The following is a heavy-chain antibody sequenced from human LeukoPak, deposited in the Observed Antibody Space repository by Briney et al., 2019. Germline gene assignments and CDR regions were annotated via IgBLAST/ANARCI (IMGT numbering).Heavy chain of an antibody. Sequence: SETLSLTCTVSGGSISDYYWTWIRQPPEKGLEWIGYIHSIGGTNYNPSLKSRVTISVDKSKNQFSLKLSSVTAADTAVYYCARNYYGSGSHNWFDPWGQGTLVTVSS. V-gene: IGHV4-59*12. CDR3: ARNYYGSGSHNWFDP. CDR2: IHSIGGT. J-gene: IGHJ5*02. D-gene: IGHD3-10*01. CDR1: GGSISDYY.